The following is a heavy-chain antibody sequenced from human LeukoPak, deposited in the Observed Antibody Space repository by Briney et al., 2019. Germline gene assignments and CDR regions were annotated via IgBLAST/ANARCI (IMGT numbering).Heavy chain of an antibody. J-gene: IGHJ6*02. CDR2: ISGTGGST. V-gene: IGHV3-23*01. CDR1: GFTFSNYA. CDR3: AKDSPIGTYYHYNGMDV. D-gene: IGHD1-26*01. Sequence: QPGGSLTLSCAASGFTFSNYAMSWVRQAPGKGLEWVSVISGTGGSTYYADSAKGRFTISRDNSKNTVYLEMNSLRAEDTAVYYCAKDSPIGTYYHYNGMDVRGQGSTVIVSS.